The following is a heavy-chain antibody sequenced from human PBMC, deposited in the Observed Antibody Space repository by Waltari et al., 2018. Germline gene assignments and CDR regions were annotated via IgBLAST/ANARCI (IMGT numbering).Heavy chain of an antibody. CDR3: ARMVGYCSGGNCYAPYYFDS. CDR1: GFSLSTGGLC. D-gene: IGHD2-15*01. J-gene: IGHJ4*02. CDR2: IDWDDEK. V-gene: IGHV2-70*13. Sequence: QVTLRESGPALVKPTPPLTLPCTFSGFSLSTGGLCVSWIRQPPGQALEWLARIDWDDEKKYRTSLKTRLTISKDTSKNQVVLTMTNVDPVDTATYYCARMVGYCSGGNCYAPYYFDSWGQGTLVTVSS.